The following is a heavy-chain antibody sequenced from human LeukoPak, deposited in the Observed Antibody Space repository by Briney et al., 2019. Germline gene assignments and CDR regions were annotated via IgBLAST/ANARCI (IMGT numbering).Heavy chain of an antibody. CDR3: ARQVDCSTTSCYPPEFDF. V-gene: IGHV5-10-1*01. Sequence: GASLQISCQGSGYTFTNYWISWVRQMPGKGLEWMGRIDPSDSYASYSPSFQGHVTISADRPISTVYLQWSSLKASDTAIYYCARQVDCSTTSCYPPEFDFWGQGTLVTVSS. CDR2: IDPSDSYA. J-gene: IGHJ4*02. D-gene: IGHD2-2*01. CDR1: GYTFTNYW.